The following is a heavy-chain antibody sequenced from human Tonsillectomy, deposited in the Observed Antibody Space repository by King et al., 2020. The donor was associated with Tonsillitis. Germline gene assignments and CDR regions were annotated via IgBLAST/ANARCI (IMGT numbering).Heavy chain of an antibody. D-gene: IGHD3-22*01. Sequence: VQLVESGGGLVKPGGSLRLSCAASEFIFSTYTMNWGRQAPGKGLEWVSSIGSSGGYIYYADSVKGRFTITRDNAENPLYLQMNSLRAEDTAVYSCARVKNYYYDSIGYPLYTFDIWGQGTMVTVSS. CDR2: IGSSGGYI. CDR3: ARVKNYYYDSIGYPLYTFDI. CDR1: EFIFSTYT. J-gene: IGHJ3*02. V-gene: IGHV3-21*01.